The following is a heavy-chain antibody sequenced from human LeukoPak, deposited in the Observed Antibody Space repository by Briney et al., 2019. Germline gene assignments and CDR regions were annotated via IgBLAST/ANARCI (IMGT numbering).Heavy chain of an antibody. J-gene: IGHJ6*02. CDR1: GFTFCSYA. Sequence: GGSLSLSCAASGFTFCSYAMHWVRQAPGKGLEWVAVISYDGSNKYYADSVKGRFNISRDNSKNTLYLQMNSLRAEDTAVYYCARDKVRALAGYYYDSSGYYGMDVWGQGTTVTVSS. V-gene: IGHV3-30-3*01. CDR3: ARDKVRALAGYYYDSSGYYGMDV. D-gene: IGHD3-22*01. CDR2: ISYDGSNK.